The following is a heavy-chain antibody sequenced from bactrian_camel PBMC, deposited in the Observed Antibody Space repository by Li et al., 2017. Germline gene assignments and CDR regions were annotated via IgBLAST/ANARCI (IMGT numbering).Heavy chain of an antibody. J-gene: IGHJ4*01. D-gene: IGHD2*01. Sequence: VQLVESGGGLVQAGGSLRLSCAASGFTFSRYTMTWFRQVPGQGLEWVSSISPSGSSTAYADSVKERFTISRDNAKNTLYLQLSSLKIEDTAMYYCALCPLGVAGSCSRSPYPPYTKPGQGTQVTVS. CDR2: ISPSGSST. CDR1: GFTFSRYT. V-gene: IGHV3S42*01.